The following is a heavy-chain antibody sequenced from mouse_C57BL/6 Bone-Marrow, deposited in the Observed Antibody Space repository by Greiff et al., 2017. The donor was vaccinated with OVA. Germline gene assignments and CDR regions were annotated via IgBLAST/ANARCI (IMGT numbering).Heavy chain of an antibody. D-gene: IGHD3-3*01. J-gene: IGHJ1*03. CDR1: GYAFSSYW. CDR3: ARGGIATDWYFDV. Sequence: VHLVESGAELVKPGASVKISCKASGYAFSSYWMNWVKQRPGKGLEWIGQIYPGDGDTNYNGKFKGKATLTADKSSSTAYMQLSSLTSEDSAVYFCARGGIATDWYFDVWGTGTTVTVSS. V-gene: IGHV1-80*01. CDR2: IYPGDGDT.